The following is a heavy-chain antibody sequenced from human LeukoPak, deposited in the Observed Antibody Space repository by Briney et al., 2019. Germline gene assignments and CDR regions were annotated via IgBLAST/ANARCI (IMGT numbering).Heavy chain of an antibody. D-gene: IGHD1-26*01. V-gene: IGHV1-46*01. CDR2: INPSGSST. CDR3: ARDNSVGDVAWWFDP. Sequence: GASVKVSCKVSGHTLTELSMHWVRQAPGQGLEWLGLINPSGSSTLYAQKFQGRVTMTRDMSTTTDYMELSSLRSEDTAVYYCARDNSVGDVAWWFDPWGQGTLVTVSS. CDR1: GHTLTELS. J-gene: IGHJ5*02.